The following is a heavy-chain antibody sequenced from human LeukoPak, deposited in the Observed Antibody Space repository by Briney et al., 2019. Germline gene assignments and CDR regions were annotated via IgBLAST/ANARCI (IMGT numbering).Heavy chain of an antibody. D-gene: IGHD4-17*01. Sequence: SETLSLTCTVSGGSISSSSYYWGWIRQPPGKGLEWIESIYYSGSTNYNPSLKSRVTISLDTSKNQFSLKLSSVTAADTAVYYCARLTVPYAFDIWGQGTMVTVSS. J-gene: IGHJ3*02. CDR1: GGSISSSSYY. CDR2: IYYSGST. CDR3: ARLTVPYAFDI. V-gene: IGHV4-39*07.